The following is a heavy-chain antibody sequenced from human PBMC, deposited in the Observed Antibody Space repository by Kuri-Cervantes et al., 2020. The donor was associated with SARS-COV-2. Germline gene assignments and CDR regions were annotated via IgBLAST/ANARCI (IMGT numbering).Heavy chain of an antibody. CDR2: IRYDGSNK. CDR1: GFTFSSYG. D-gene: IGHD2-15*01. Sequence: GGSLRLSCAASGFTFSSYGMHWVRQAPGKGLEWVAFIRYDGSNKFYADSVKGRFTISRDNSKNTLYLQMNSLRAEDTAVYYRAKDQHGIVVVVAAIDYWGQGTLVTVSS. J-gene: IGHJ4*02. V-gene: IGHV3-30*02. CDR3: AKDQHGIVVVVAAIDY.